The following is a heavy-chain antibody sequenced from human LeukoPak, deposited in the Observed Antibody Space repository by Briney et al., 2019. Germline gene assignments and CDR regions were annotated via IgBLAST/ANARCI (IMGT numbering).Heavy chain of an antibody. D-gene: IGHD1-1*01. CDR2: INHSGST. V-gene: IGHV4-34*01. CDR1: GGSFSGYY. Sequence: SETLSLTCAVSGGSFSGYYWSWIRQPPGKGLEWIGEINHSGSTNFNPSLKSRVTISVDTSKNQFSLKLSSVTAADTAVYYCARRRLEPDYWGQGTLVTVSS. J-gene: IGHJ4*02. CDR3: ARRRLEPDY.